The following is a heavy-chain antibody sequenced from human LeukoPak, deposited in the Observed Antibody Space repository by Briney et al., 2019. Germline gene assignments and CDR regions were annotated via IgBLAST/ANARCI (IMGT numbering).Heavy chain of an antibody. D-gene: IGHD6-19*01. CDR3: ARRAPEQWHYY. V-gene: IGHV3-23*01. Sequence: PGGSPRLSCAASGFTFSSYAISWVRQAPGTGLEWVSAISGSGGSTYYADSVKGRFTISRDNSKNTLYLQMNSLRAEDTAVYYCARRAPEQWHYYWGQGTLVTVSS. J-gene: IGHJ4*02. CDR2: ISGSGGST. CDR1: GFTFSSYA.